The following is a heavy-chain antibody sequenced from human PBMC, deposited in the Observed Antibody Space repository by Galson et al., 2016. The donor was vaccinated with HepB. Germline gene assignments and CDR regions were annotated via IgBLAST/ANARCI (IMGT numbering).Heavy chain of an antibody. CDR3: STEWAYYDRRSYYFDY. Sequence: GSLRLSCASSEFTFSSAWMSWVRQTPGKGLEWVGRIKSKTEGGTTDYAAPVKGRFTISRDDSKNTLYLQMNSLKIEDTAVYYCSTEWAYYDRRSYYFDYWGLGTLVSVSS. CDR1: EFTFSSAW. V-gene: IGHV3-15*01. D-gene: IGHD3-22*01. J-gene: IGHJ4*02. CDR2: IKSKTEGGTT.